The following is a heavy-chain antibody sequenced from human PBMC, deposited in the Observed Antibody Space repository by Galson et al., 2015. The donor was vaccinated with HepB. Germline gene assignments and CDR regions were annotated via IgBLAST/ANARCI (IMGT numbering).Heavy chain of an antibody. J-gene: IGHJ1*01. CDR2: ISYDGSNK. D-gene: IGHD4-23*01. V-gene: IGHV3-30*04. CDR1: GFTFSSYA. CDR3: AREADPAPYGGNYYFEH. Sequence: SLRLSCAASGFTFSSYAMHWVRQAPGKGLEWVAVISYDGSNKYYADSVKGRFTISRDNSKNTLYLQMNSLRAEDTAVYYCAREADPAPYGGNYYFEHWGQGTLVTVSS.